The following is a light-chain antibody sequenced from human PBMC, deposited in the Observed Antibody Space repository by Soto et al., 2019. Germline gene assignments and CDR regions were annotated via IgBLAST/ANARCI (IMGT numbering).Light chain of an antibody. V-gene: IGKV3-20*01. CDR3: QQYGRSLYT. Sequence: EIVLTQSPGTLSLSPGERATLSCRASQSVSSTYLAWYQQKPGLAPRLLIYGASSRATGIPDRFSGSGSGTDFTLTISRLEPEDFAVYYCQQYGRSLYTFGQGTKLEIK. CDR2: GAS. CDR1: QSVSSTY. J-gene: IGKJ2*01.